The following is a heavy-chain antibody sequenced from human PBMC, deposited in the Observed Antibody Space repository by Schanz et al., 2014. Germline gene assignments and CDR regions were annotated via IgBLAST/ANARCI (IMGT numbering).Heavy chain of an antibody. D-gene: IGHD3-3*01. CDR1: GFTFSTYA. CDR3: ARGVRIDY. V-gene: IGHV3-48*04. Sequence: EVQLLESGGALVQPGGSLRLSCSASGFTFSTYAMSWVRQAPGKGLEWVSYISSSGSYTNYADSVKGRFTTSRDNGKKSMYLQMNSLTAEDTAVYYCARGVRIDYWGQGTLXTVSS. CDR2: ISSSGSYT. J-gene: IGHJ4*02.